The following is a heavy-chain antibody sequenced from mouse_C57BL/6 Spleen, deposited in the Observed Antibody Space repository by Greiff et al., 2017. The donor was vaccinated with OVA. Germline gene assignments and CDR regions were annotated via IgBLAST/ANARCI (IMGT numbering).Heavy chain of an antibody. Sequence: EVQLQQSGPELVKPGASVKIPCKASGYTFTDYNMDWVKQSHGKSLEWIGDINPNNGGTIYNQKFKGKATLTVDKSSSTAYMELRSLTSEDAAVYDCAREGRAWFAYWGQGTLVTVSA. V-gene: IGHV1-18*01. J-gene: IGHJ3*01. CDR2: INPNNGGT. CDR1: GYTFTDYN. CDR3: AREGRAWFAY.